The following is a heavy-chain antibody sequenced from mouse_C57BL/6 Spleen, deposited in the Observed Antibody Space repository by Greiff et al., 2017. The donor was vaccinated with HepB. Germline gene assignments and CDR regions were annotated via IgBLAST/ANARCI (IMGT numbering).Heavy chain of an antibody. Sequence: EVQGVESGGGLVKPGGSLKLSCAASGFTFSDYGMHWVRQAPEKGLEWVAYISSGSSTIYYAEPVKGRFTISRDNAKNTLFLQMTSLRSEDTAMYYCARDGYYGSCFDYWGQGTTLTVSS. CDR3: ARDGYYGSCFDY. V-gene: IGHV5-17*01. J-gene: IGHJ2*01. CDR1: GFTFSDYG. CDR2: ISSGSSTI. D-gene: IGHD1-1*01.